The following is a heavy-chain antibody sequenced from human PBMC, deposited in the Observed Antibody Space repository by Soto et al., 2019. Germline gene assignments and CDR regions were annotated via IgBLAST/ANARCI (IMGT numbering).Heavy chain of an antibody. V-gene: IGHV4-31*03. CDR2: IYYSGST. D-gene: IGHD3-22*01. CDR3: ARATYYYDSSGYYYAYYFDN. Sequence: SETLSLTCTVSGGSISSGGYYWSWIRQHPGKGLGWIGYIYYSGSTYYNPSLKSRVTISVDTSKNQFSLKLSSVTAADTAVYYCARATYYYDSSGYYYAYYFDNWGQGTLVTVSS. CDR1: GGSISSGGYY. J-gene: IGHJ4*02.